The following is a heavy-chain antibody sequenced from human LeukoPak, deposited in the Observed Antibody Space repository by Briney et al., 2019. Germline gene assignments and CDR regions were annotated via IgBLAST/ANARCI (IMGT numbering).Heavy chain of an antibody. CDR1: GGSISSYY. J-gene: IGHJ4*02. Sequence: SETLSLTCTVAGGSISSYYWSWIRQPPGKGPEWIGYIYNGGSTNYNPSLKSRLTISVDTSNNQFSLMLSSVTAADTAVYYCARDPGDYYDSSGFFDYWGQGTLVTVSS. V-gene: IGHV4-59*01. D-gene: IGHD3-22*01. CDR2: IYNGGST. CDR3: ARDPGDYYDSSGFFDY.